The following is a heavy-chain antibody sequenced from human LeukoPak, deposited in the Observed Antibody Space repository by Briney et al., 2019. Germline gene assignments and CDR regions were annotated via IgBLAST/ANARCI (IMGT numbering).Heavy chain of an antibody. Sequence: SETLSLTCAVYGGSFSGYYWSWIRQPPGKGLEWIGYIYYSGSTNYNPSLKSRVTISVDTSKNQFSLKLSSVTAADTAVYYCARAYPLDYWGQGTLVTVSS. J-gene: IGHJ4*02. CDR2: IYYSGST. V-gene: IGHV4-59*01. CDR3: ARAYPLDY. CDR1: GGSFSGYY.